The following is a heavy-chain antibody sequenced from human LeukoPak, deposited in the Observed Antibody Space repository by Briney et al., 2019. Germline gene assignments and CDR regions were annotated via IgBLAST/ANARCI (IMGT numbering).Heavy chain of an antibody. CDR2: ISAYNGNT. CDR3: ARDSYYDFWSGYQPGDY. J-gene: IGHJ4*02. Sequence: GASVKVSCKASGYTFTSYGISWVRQAPGQGLEWVGWISAYNGNTNYAQKLQGRVTMTTDTSTSTAYMELRSLRSDDTAVYYCARDSYYDFWSGYQPGDYWGQGTLVTVSS. CDR1: GYTFTSYG. V-gene: IGHV1-18*01. D-gene: IGHD3-3*01.